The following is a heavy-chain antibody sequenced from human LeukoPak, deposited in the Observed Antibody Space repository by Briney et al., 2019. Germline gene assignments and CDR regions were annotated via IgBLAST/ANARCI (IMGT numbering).Heavy chain of an antibody. Sequence: GRSLRLSCAASGFTFTSRAMHWVRQAPGKGLEWVAITSYDGSNTYYAESVKGRFTISRDNSKNTLYLQMNSLRAEDTAVYYCAREGPSGSPPADFWRQGTMVTVSS. V-gene: IGHV3-30-3*01. CDR2: TSYDGSNT. CDR3: AREGPSGSPPADF. CDR1: GFTFTSRA. J-gene: IGHJ3*01. D-gene: IGHD3-10*01.